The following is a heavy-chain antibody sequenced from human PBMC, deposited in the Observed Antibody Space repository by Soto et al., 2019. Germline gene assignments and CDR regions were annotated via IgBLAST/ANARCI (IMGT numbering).Heavy chain of an antibody. V-gene: IGHV1-3*01. CDR1: GYSLTSYA. D-gene: IGHD3-10*01. CDR3: ARRAAGGGDYWYFDL. CDR2: INAGNGNT. Sequence: QVQLVQSGTEVKKPGASVKVSCKASGYSLTSYAMHWGRQAPGQRLEWMGWINAGNGNTKYSQKFQGRVTITRDTSASTAYMELSSLRSEDTAVYYCARRAAGGGDYWYFDLWGRGTLVTVSS. J-gene: IGHJ2*01.